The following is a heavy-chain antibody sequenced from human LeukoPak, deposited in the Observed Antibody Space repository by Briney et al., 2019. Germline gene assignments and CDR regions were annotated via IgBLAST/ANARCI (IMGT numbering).Heavy chain of an antibody. D-gene: IGHD6-6*01. CDR3: ARDHSSSSWMDSFEI. J-gene: IGHJ3*02. CDR2: IYTTGTA. CDR1: GGSIGPYY. Sequence: SETLSLTCIISGGSIGPYYWSWIRQAAGKGPEWIGRIYTTGTADYNPSLKGRVFLSVDTSKNQFSLKVTSVTAADTAVYYCARDHSSSSWMDSFEIWGPGTKVAVSS. V-gene: IGHV4-4*07.